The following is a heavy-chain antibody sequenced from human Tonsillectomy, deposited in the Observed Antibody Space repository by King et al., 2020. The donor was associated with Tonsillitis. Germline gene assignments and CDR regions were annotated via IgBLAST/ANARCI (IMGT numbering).Heavy chain of an antibody. CDR2: ISSSGNTI. CDR1: GFTFSHYY. J-gene: IGHJ6*02. CDR3: AKGYCSSTSGRGGAHSYYGMDV. Sequence: VQLVESGGGLVKPGGSLRLSCAASGFTFSHYYMSWIRQAPGKGLEWVSYISSSGNTIYDADSVKGRFNISRDNDKNSLYLQMNSLRAEDTAVYYCAKGYCSSTSGRGGAHSYYGMDVWGQGTTVTVSS. V-gene: IGHV3-11*01. D-gene: IGHD2-2*01.